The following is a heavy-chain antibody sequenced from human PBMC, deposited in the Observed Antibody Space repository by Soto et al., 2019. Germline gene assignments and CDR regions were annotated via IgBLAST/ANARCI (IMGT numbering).Heavy chain of an antibody. D-gene: IGHD3-9*01. CDR1: GGSISSGGYY. J-gene: IGHJ4*02. Sequence: LSLTCTVSGGSISSGGYYWSWIRQHPGKGLEWIGYIYYNGSTYYNPSLKSRVTISVDTSKNQFSLKLSSVTAADTAVYYCARVLYYDILTGYSYRHYWGQGTLVTVSS. CDR2: IYYNGST. CDR3: ARVLYYDILTGYSYRHY. V-gene: IGHV4-31*03.